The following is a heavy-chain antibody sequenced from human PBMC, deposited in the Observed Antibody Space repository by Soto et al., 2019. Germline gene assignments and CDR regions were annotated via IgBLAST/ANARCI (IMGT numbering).Heavy chain of an antibody. Sequence: QPGGSLRLSCAASGFTFSSYAMSWVRQAPGKGLEWVSAISGSGGSTYYADSVKGRFTISRDNSKNTLYLQMNSLRAEDTAVYYCAKDLRLVRTHYYGMDVWGQGTTVTVSS. CDR1: GFTFSSYA. CDR2: ISGSGGST. CDR3: AKDLRLVRTHYYGMDV. V-gene: IGHV3-23*01. D-gene: IGHD6-6*01. J-gene: IGHJ6*02.